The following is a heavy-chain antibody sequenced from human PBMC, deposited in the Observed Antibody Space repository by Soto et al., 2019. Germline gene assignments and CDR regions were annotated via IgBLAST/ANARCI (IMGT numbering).Heavy chain of an antibody. Sequence: GASVKFSCKASGGTFYNYAISWVRQAPGQGLEWMGGLIPIFGTANYAQKFQGRVTITADESASTAYMELSSVRSEDTAVYYCARTYSSSSWGRYYYYYYGMDVWGQGTTVTVSS. D-gene: IGHD6-6*01. CDR2: LIPIFGTA. CDR3: ARTYSSSSWGRYYYYYYGMDV. J-gene: IGHJ6*02. CDR1: GGTFYNYA. V-gene: IGHV1-69*13.